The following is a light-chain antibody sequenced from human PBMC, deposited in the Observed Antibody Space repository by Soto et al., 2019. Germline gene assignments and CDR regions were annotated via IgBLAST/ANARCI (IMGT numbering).Light chain of an antibody. CDR2: EVV. V-gene: IGLV2-8*01. CDR3: KSYAGSNTYV. CDR1: KSDIGVYDF. J-gene: IGLJ1*01. Sequence: QSALTQPPSASGSPGQSVTISCTGTKSDIGVYDFVSWYQHPPGKAPRLIIYEVVQRPSGVPDRFSGSKSGNTASLTVSGLQAADEADYFCKSYAGSNTYVFGSGTKVTVL.